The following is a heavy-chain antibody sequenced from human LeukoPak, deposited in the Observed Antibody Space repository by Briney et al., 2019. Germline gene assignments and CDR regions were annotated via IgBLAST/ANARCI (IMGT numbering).Heavy chain of an antibody. CDR1: GYSFTSYW. Sequence: GESLKISCKASGYSFTSYWIGWVRQMPGKGLEWMGIIDPSDSETRYTPSFQGQVTISVDKSLTTADLQWNSLKASDTAMYYCARQAAMGRSGDYWGQGTLVTVSS. D-gene: IGHD7-27*01. CDR3: ARQAAMGRSGDY. CDR2: IDPSDSET. J-gene: IGHJ4*02. V-gene: IGHV5-51*01.